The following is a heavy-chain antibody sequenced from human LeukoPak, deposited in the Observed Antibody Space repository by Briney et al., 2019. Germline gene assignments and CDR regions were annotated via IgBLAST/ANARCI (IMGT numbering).Heavy chain of an antibody. CDR1: GFTFSSYG. J-gene: IGHJ5*02. D-gene: IGHD2-15*01. V-gene: IGHV3-23*01. Sequence: GGTLRLSCAVSGFTFSSYGMSWVRHAPGKGLEWVSAISGSGGNTYYADSVKGRFTISRDNSNNTLYLQMNSLRAEDTAVYYCAKGFVVVVSATQSSWFDPWGQGTLVTVSS. CDR2: ISGSGGNT. CDR3: AKGFVVVVSATQSSWFDP.